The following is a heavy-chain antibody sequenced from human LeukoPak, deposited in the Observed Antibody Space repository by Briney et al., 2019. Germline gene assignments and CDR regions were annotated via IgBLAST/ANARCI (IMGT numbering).Heavy chain of an antibody. Sequence: GGSLRLSCAASGFAFSSFGMHWVRQAPGKGLEWVAVIWYDGTNKYYADSVKGRFTISRDNAKNTLYLQMNSPRAEDTAVYYCARGGIQAATGSFDYWGQGTLVTVSS. J-gene: IGHJ4*02. CDR2: IWYDGTNK. D-gene: IGHD6-13*01. V-gene: IGHV3-33*01. CDR3: ARGGIQAATGSFDY. CDR1: GFAFSSFG.